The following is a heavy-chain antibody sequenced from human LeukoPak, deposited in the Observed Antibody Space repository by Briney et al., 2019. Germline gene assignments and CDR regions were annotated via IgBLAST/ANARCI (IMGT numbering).Heavy chain of an antibody. V-gene: IGHV3-7*01. CDR3: AKEDRATYYDFWSGYYTYFDY. D-gene: IGHD3-3*01. CDR2: IKQDGSKK. CDR1: GFPFSSYW. Sequence: PGGSLRLSCVASGFPFSSYWMTWVRQAPGKGLEWVANIKQDGSKKSYVDSVKGRFTISRDNSKNTLYLQMNSLRAEDTAVYYCAKEDRATYYDFWSGYYTYFDYWGQGTLVTVSS. J-gene: IGHJ4*02.